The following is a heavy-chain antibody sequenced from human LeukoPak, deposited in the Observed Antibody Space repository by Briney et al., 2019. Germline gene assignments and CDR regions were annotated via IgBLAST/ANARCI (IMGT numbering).Heavy chain of an antibody. J-gene: IGHJ5*02. CDR2: ICYSGST. V-gene: IGHV4-59*08. CDR1: GGSISSYY. Sequence: SETLSLTCTVSGGSISSYYWSWIRQPPGKGLEWIGYICYSGSTNYNPSLKSRVTISVDTSKNQFSLKLSSVTAADTAVYYCARHSSPAAIYGWFDPWGQGTLVTVSS. D-gene: IGHD2-2*01. CDR3: ARHSSPAAIYGWFDP.